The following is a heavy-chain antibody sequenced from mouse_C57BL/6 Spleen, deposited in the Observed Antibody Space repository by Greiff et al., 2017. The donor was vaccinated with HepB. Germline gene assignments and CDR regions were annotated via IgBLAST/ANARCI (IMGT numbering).Heavy chain of an antibody. J-gene: IGHJ3*01. V-gene: IGHV5-9-1*02. CDR3: TRDDDGSFAY. Sequence: EVQGVESGEGLVKPGGSLKLSCAASGFTFSSYAMSWVRQTPEKRLEWVAYISSGGDYIYYADTVKGRFTISRDNARNTLYLQMSSLKSEDTAMYYCTRDDDGSFAYWGQGTLVTVSA. CDR2: ISSGGDYI. D-gene: IGHD2-3*01. CDR1: GFTFSSYA.